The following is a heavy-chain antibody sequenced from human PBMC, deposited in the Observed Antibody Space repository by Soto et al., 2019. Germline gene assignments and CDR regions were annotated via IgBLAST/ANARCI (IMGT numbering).Heavy chain of an antibody. V-gene: IGHV3-53*01. J-gene: IGHJ6*02. CDR1: GFTVSSNY. CDR2: IYSGGST. Sequence: GGSLRLSCAASGFTVSSNYMSWVRQAPGKGLEWVSVIYSGGSTYCADSVRGRFTISRDNSKNTLYLQMKSLRAEDTAVYYCARDPPATRHGMDVWGQGTTVTVSS. CDR3: ARDPPATRHGMDV.